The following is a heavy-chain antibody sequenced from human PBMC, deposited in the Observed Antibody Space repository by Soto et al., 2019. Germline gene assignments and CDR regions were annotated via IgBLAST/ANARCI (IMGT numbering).Heavy chain of an antibody. V-gene: IGHV1-69*02. CDR2: IIPILGIA. J-gene: IGHJ1*01. CDR1: GGTFSSYT. CDR3: ARVAATVH. Sequence: QVQLVQSGAEVKKPGSSVKVSCKASGGTFSSYTISWVRQAPGQGLEWMGRIIPILGIAKYAQKCQGRVTSTEDKYTSTAYMELRSVGSEDAAVYYCARVAATVHWGQGTLVTVSS. D-gene: IGHD4-17*01.